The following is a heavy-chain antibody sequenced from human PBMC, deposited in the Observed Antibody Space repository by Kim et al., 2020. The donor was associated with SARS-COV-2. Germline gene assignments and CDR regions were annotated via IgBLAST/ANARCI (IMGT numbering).Heavy chain of an antibody. D-gene: IGHD1-1*01. CDR3: AREGPASGNPPFDY. V-gene: IGHV1-2*02. J-gene: IGHJ4*02. Sequence: YAQKFRGRVTMTRDTSITTAYMELDSLGSDDTALYYCAREGPASGNPPFDYWGQGTLVTVSS.